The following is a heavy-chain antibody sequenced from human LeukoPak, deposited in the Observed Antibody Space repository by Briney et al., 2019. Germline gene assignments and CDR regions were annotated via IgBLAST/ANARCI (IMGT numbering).Heavy chain of an antibody. V-gene: IGHV3-74*01. Sequence: GGPLNSSVPALDLTFISNGWTWFRQVQGKGLGWFYRIKSDGSTNYADSVKGRFTISRDNAKNTLSLQMNSLRAEDTGVYYCARAPSEIGGYYPEYFRHWGQGTLVTVSS. J-gene: IGHJ1*01. CDR1: DLTFISNG. CDR3: ARAPSEIGGYYPEYFRH. CDR2: IKSDGST. D-gene: IGHD3-22*01.